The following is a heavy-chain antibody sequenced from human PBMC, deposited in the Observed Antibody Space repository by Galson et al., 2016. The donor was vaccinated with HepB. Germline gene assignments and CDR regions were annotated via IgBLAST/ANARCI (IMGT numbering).Heavy chain of an antibody. CDR3: AKRHEFCPPVGCSVDY. J-gene: IGHJ4*02. CDR2: DSMDGRRK. V-gene: IGHV3-30*18. Sequence: SLRLSCAGSGFLFRGYGMHWVRQAPGKGPEWVAADSMDGRRKFYSDSVRGRFTISRDNSNNMLFLQMDSLRPDDTAVYYCAKRHEFCPPVGCSVDYWGQGTLVSVS. CDR1: GFLFRGYG. D-gene: IGHD3-10*02.